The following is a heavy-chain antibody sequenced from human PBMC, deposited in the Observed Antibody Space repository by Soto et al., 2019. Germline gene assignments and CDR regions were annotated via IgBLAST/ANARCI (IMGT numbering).Heavy chain of an antibody. CDR3: ASFIGYCSSTSCHNWFDP. CDR2: IYYTGST. J-gene: IGHJ5*02. Sequence: PETLSLTCTVSGRSISSYYWSWIRQPPGKGLEWIGYIYYTGSTNYNPSLKSRVTISVDTSKNQFSLKLSSVTAADTAVYYCASFIGYCSSTSCHNWFDPWGQGTLVTVSS. CDR1: GRSISSYY. V-gene: IGHV4-59*01. D-gene: IGHD2-2*01.